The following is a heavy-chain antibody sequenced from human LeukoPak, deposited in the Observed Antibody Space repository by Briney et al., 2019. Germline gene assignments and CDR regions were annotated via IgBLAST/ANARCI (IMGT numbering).Heavy chain of an antibody. V-gene: IGHV3-33*01. D-gene: IGHD6-19*01. CDR3: ARGDIAVAGDYYYGMDV. CDR1: GFTFSSYG. CDR2: IWYDGSNK. J-gene: IGHJ6*02. Sequence: GGSLRLSCAASGFTFSSYGMHWVRQAPGKGLEWVAVIWYDGSNKYYADSVKGRFTISRDNSKNTLYLQMNSLRAEDTAVYYCARGDIAVAGDYYYGMDVWGQGTTVTVSS.